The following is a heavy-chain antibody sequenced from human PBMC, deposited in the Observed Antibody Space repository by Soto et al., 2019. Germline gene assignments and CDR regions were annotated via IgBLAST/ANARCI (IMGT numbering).Heavy chain of an antibody. CDR3: ARAAYGSGSYYAPYYYYAMDV. D-gene: IGHD3-10*01. CDR1: GASVSSYY. Sequence: SETLSLTCTVSGASVSSYYWSWIRQPPGKGLEWLGYIIYTGNTNYNPSLTSRVTMSVDTSKNQVSLKLSAVTAADTAVYFCARAAYGSGSYYAPYYYYAMDVWGQGTTVTVSS. V-gene: IGHV4-59*02. J-gene: IGHJ6*02. CDR2: IIYTGNT.